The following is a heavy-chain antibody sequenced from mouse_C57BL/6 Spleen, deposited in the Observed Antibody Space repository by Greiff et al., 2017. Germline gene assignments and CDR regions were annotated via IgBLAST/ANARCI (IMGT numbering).Heavy chain of an antibody. CDR3: ARYGITTVGDKNWYFDV. D-gene: IGHD1-1*01. Sequence: EVQLQQSGPELVKPGASVKIPCKASGYTFTDYNMDWVKQSHGKSLEWIGDINPNNGGTIYNQKFKGKATLTVDKSSSTAFMELRSLTSEDPAVYYCARYGITTVGDKNWYFDVWGTGTTVTVSS. CDR1: GYTFTDYN. CDR2: INPNNGGT. J-gene: IGHJ1*03. V-gene: IGHV1-18*01.